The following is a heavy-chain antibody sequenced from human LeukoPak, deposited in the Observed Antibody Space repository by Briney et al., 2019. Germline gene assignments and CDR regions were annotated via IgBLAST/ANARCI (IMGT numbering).Heavy chain of an antibody. CDR2: IWYDGSNK. CDR3: ARDNSRFGDGMDV. D-gene: IGHD3-10*01. CDR1: GFTFSSYG. Sequence: GRSLRLSCAASGFTFSSYGMHWVRQAPGKGLEWVAVIWYDGSNKYYADSVKGRFTISRDNSKNTLYLQMNSLRAEDTAVYHCARDNSRFGDGMDVWGKGTTVTVSS. J-gene: IGHJ6*04. V-gene: IGHV3-33*01.